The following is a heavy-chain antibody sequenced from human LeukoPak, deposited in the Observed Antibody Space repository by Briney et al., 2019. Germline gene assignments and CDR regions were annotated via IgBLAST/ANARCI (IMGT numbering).Heavy chain of an antibody. J-gene: IGHJ4*02. CDR2: ISSSGRTI. D-gene: IGHD3-3*01. V-gene: IGHV3-11*01. CDR3: ARDYDFWSGYFDY. CDR1: GFTFSDYY. Sequence: GGSLRLSCAVSGFTFSDYYMSWIRQAPGKGLEWVSYISSSGRTIYYADSVKGRFTSSRDNAKNSLYLQRNSLRAEDTAVYYCARDYDFWSGYFDYWGQGTLVTVSS.